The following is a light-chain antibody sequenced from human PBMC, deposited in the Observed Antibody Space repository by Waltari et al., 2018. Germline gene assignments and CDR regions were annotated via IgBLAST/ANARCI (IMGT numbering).Light chain of an antibody. CDR2: GAS. CDR1: HTVKSD. J-gene: IGKJ1*01. CDR3: QQYHNWPRT. Sequence: DIVVPPSPATLPVSPGDRATLSCRASHTVKSDLAWYQHKPGQAPRLLIYGASTRATGIPARFSGSGSGTEFILTISSLQSEDFAFYYCQQYHNWPRTFGQGTKVEIK. V-gene: IGKV3-15*01.